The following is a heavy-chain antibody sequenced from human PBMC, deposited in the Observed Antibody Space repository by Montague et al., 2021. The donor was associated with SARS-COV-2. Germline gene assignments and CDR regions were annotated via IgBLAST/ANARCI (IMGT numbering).Heavy chain of an antibody. V-gene: IGHV4-39*01. J-gene: IGHJ4*02. CDR2: IHYSGST. CDR1: GGSVNSGSYS. D-gene: IGHD3-22*01. Sequence: SETLSLTCTVSGGSVNSGSYSWDWIRQPPGKGLEWIGSIHYSGSTSYNPSLKSRVTISIDTSRNQFSLKVSSVTATDTAIYYCARRLDYWDSSGQRRHFDYWGQGTLVTVSS. CDR3: ARRLDYWDSSGQRRHFDY.